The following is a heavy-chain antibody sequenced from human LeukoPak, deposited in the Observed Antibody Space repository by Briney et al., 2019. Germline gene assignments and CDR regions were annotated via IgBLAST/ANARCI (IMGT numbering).Heavy chain of an antibody. CDR2: INSDGSST. V-gene: IGHV3-74*01. CDR3: AGPTTAAGTGYYYYGMDV. J-gene: IGHJ6*04. CDR1: GFTFSSYW. Sequence: GGSLRLSCAASGFTFSSYWMHWVRQAPGKGLVWVSRINSDGSSTSYADSVKGRFTISRDNAKNTLYLQMNSLRAEDTAVYYCAGPTTAAGTGYYYYGMDVWGKGTTVTVSS. D-gene: IGHD6-13*01.